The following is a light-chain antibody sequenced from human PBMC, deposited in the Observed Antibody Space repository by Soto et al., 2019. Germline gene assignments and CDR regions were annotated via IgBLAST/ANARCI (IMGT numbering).Light chain of an antibody. V-gene: IGKV3-15*01. CDR3: QQYNSWLWT. CDR1: QSISSN. J-gene: IGKJ1*01. CDR2: RTS. Sequence: EIVMTQSPATLSVSPGERATLSCRASQSISSNLAWYQQKPGQAPRLLMFRTSSRATGFPARFSGSGSGTEFNLTISSLQSEDFGVYYCQQYNSWLWTFGQGTKVDI.